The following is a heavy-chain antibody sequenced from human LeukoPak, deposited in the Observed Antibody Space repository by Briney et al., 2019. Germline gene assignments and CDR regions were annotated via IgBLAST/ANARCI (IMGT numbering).Heavy chain of an antibody. CDR2: IWYDGSNK. D-gene: IGHD3-10*01. Sequence: GGSLRLSCAASGFTFSSYGMHWVRQAPGKGLEWVAVIWYDGSNKYYADSVKGRFTISRDNFKNTLYLQMNSLRAEDTAVYYCARDRRPRVRGVMGTGYWGQGTLVTVSS. CDR3: ARDRRPRVRGVMGTGY. CDR1: GFTFSSYG. V-gene: IGHV3-33*01. J-gene: IGHJ4*02.